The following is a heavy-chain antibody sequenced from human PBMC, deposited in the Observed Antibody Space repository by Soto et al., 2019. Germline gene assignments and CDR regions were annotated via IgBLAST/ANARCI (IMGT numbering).Heavy chain of an antibody. CDR2: IDYSGTT. Sequence: SETLSLTCAVSGGSISTYCWSWIRQPPGKGLEWIGYIDYSGTTNYNPSLASRVTMSVDTSKNQFSLNLSSVTAADTAVYYCTTDPGGGVTPREVPDYWGQGTLVTVSS. CDR3: TTDPGGGVTPREVPDY. V-gene: IGHV4-59*01. CDR1: GGSISTYC. D-gene: IGHD2-8*01. J-gene: IGHJ4*02.